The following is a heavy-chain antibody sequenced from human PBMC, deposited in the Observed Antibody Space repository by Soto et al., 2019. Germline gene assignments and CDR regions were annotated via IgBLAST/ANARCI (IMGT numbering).Heavy chain of an antibody. D-gene: IGHD7-27*01. CDR2: IYYSGST. Sequence: QVQLQESGPGLVKPSQTLSLTCTVSGGSISIGGYYWSWIRQHPGKGLEWIGYIYYSGSTYYNASLESRLTISVDTAKNQVCLKLSSVTAADTAVYYCASATAPWGEAFDIWGQGTMVTVSS. J-gene: IGHJ3*02. V-gene: IGHV4-31*03. CDR3: ASATAPWGEAFDI. CDR1: GGSISIGGYY.